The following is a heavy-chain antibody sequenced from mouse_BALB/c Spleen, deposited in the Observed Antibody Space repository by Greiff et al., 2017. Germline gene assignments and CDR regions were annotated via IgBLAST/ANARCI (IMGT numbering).Heavy chain of an antibody. CDR3: ARKTITTAGWYFDV. D-gene: IGHD1-2*01. CDR1: GFTFSSFG. Sequence: EVQLVESGGGLVQPGGSRKLSCAASGFTFSSFGMHWVRQAPEKGLEWVAYISSGSSTIYHADTVKGRFTISRDNPKNTLFLQMTSLRSEDTAMYYCARKTITTAGWYFDVWGAGTTVTVSS. J-gene: IGHJ1*01. V-gene: IGHV5-17*02. CDR2: ISSGSSTI.